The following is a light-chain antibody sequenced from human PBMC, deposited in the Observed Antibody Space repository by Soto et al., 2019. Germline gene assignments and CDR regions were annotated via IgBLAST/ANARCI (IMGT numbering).Light chain of an antibody. J-gene: IGKJ5*01. CDR3: WQSSTWSST. CDR1: QSVSSY. CDR2: DAS. Sequence: EIVLTQSPATLSLSPGERATLSCRASQSVSSYLAVSQQKPGQEPRPLLYDASNRSTGIPARFIGSGSGPDFTLTISSLEPEAFSVYYCWQSSTWSSTFGQGTRLESK. V-gene: IGKV3-11*01.